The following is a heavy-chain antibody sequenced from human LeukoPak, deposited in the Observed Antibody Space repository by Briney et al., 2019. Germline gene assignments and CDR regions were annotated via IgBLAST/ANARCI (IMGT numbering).Heavy chain of an antibody. V-gene: IGHV3-30-3*01. CDR2: ISYDGSNK. J-gene: IGHJ4*02. CDR1: GFTFSSYA. CDR3: ARDTRRGYSYGYLDY. D-gene: IGHD5-18*01. Sequence: GRSLRLSCAASGFTFSSYAMHWVRQAPGKGLEWVAVISYDGSNKYYAGSVKGRFTISRDNSKNTLYLQMNSLRAEDTAVYYCARDTRRGYSYGYLDYWGQGTLVTVSP.